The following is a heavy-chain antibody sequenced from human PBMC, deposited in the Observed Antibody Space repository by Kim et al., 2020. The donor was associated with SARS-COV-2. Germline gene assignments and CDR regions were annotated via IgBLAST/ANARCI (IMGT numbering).Heavy chain of an antibody. CDR2: INHSGST. D-gene: IGHD1-26*01. Sequence: SETLSLTCAVYGGSFSGYYWSWIRQPPGKGLEWIGEINHSGSTNYNPSLKSRVTISVDTSKNQFSLKLSSVTAADTAVYYCARGSPDLLALGYWGQGTLV. V-gene: IGHV4-34*01. J-gene: IGHJ4*02. CDR3: ARGSPDLLALGY. CDR1: GGSFSGYY.